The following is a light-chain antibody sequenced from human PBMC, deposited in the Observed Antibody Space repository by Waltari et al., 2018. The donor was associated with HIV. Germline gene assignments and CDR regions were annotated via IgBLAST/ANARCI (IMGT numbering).Light chain of an antibody. CDR3: QSYDSSLSGPCVV. CDR1: SSNIGAGYD. J-gene: IGLJ2*01. CDR2: GNS. V-gene: IGLV1-40*01. Sequence: QSVLTQPPSVSGAPGQRVTISCTGSSSNIGAGYDVHWYQQLPGTAPKLPISGNSNRRSGVPDRFSGSKSGTSASLAITGLQAEDEADYYCQSYDSSLSGPCVVFGGGTKLTVL.